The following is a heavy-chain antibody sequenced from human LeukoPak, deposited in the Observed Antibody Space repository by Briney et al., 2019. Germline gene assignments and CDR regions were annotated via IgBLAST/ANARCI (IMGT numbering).Heavy chain of an antibody. Sequence: GGSLRLSCAASGFTFSSYGMHWVRQAPGKGLEWVAFIRCDGSNKYYADSVKGRFSISRDNSKNTLYLQMNSLRAEDTAVYYCARGGGYSSGWAPYFDYWGQGTLVTVSS. V-gene: IGHV3-30*02. CDR3: ARGGGYSSGWAPYFDY. CDR1: GFTFSSYG. D-gene: IGHD6-19*01. J-gene: IGHJ4*02. CDR2: IRCDGSNK.